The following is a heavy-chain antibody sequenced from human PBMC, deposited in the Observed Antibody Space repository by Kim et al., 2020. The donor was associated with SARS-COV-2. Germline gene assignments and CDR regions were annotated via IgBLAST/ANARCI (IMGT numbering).Heavy chain of an antibody. V-gene: IGHV3-15*01. CDR3: TTFGYYDSSGYYFVYYFDY. Sequence: GGSLRLSCAASGFTFSNAWMSWVRQAPGKGLEWVGRIKSKTDGGTTDYAAPVKGRFTISRDDSKNTLYLQMNSLKTEDTAVYYCTTFGYYDSSGYYFVYYFDYWGQGTLVTVSS. CDR1: GFTFSNAW. J-gene: IGHJ4*02. D-gene: IGHD3-22*01. CDR2: IKSKTDGGTT.